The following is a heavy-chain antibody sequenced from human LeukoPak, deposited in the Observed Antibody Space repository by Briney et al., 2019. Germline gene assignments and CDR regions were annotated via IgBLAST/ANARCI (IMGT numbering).Heavy chain of an antibody. CDR2: IGGAGTST. D-gene: IGHD2-2*01. V-gene: IGHV3-23*01. CDR3: AKGCDSSNCDASRLFDP. CDR1: GFSFSTLA. J-gene: IGHJ5*02. Sequence: GGSLRLSCAASGFSFSTLAMSWVRQAPGKGLEWVSAIGGAGTSTFYAGFVEGRFIISRDNSKNTLYLQINSLRVEDTTLYYCAKGCDSSNCDASRLFDPWGQGTLVTVSS.